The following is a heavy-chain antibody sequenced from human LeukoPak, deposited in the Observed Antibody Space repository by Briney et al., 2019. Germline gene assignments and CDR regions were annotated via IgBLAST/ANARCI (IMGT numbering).Heavy chain of an antibody. J-gene: IGHJ3*02. Sequence: GGSLRLSCAASGFTFSSYWMHWVRQAPGKGLVWVSRINTDGSSTSYADSVKGRFTISRDNAKNTLYLQMNSLRAEDTAVYYCARILSSSHAFDIWGQGTMVTVSS. V-gene: IGHV3-74*01. CDR3: ARILSSSHAFDI. D-gene: IGHD6-13*01. CDR2: INTDGSST. CDR1: GFTFSSYW.